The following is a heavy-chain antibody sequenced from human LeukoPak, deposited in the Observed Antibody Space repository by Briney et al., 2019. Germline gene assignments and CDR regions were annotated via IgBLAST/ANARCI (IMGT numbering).Heavy chain of an antibody. CDR3: AGSPAKSSSGWYEEKGPFDY. V-gene: IGHV3-21*01. Sequence: GGSLRLSCAASGFTFSSYSMNWVRQAPGKGLEWVSSISSSSSYIYYADSVKGRFTISRDNAKNSLYLRMNSLRAEDTAVYYCAGSPAKSSSGWYEEKGPFDYWGQGTLVTVSS. D-gene: IGHD6-19*01. J-gene: IGHJ4*02. CDR1: GFTFSSYS. CDR2: ISSSSSYI.